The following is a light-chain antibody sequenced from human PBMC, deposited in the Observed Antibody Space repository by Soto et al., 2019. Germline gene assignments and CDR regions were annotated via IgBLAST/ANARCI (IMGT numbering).Light chain of an antibody. CDR2: DAP. CDR1: QSISSW. Sequence: DIQITQSPSTLSSTAGDRVTITCRASQSISSWLAWYQHKPGKAPKLLIYDAPNLDSGVPSRFSGSGSGTEFSLTISNLQPDDFATYYCQQYENYWTFGQGTKVDIK. CDR3: QQYENYWT. J-gene: IGKJ1*01. V-gene: IGKV1-5*01.